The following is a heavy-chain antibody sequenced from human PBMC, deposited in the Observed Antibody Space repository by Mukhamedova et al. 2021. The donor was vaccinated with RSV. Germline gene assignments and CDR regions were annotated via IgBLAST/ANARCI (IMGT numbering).Heavy chain of an antibody. CDR1: SYS. V-gene: IGHV3-21*01. CDR3: ARAPIVATITWFDP. D-gene: IGHD5-12*01. J-gene: IGHJ5*02. CDR2: ISSSSSYI. Sequence: SYSMNWVRQAPGKGLEWVSSISSSSSYIYYADSVKGRFTISRDNAKNSLYLQKNSLRAEDTAVYYCARAPIVATITWFDPWGQGTL.